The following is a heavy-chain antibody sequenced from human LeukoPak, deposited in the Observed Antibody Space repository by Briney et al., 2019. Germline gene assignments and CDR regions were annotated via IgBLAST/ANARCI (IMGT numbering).Heavy chain of an antibody. CDR3: ARDKKLEYYYYYYMDV. Sequence: SETLSLTCTVSGGSISSSSYYWGWIRQPPGKGLEWIGSIYYSGGTYYNPSLKSRVTISVDTSKNQFSLKLSSVTAADTAAYYCARDKKLEYYYYYYMDVWGKGTTVTVSS. CDR2: IYYSGGT. V-gene: IGHV4-39*07. CDR1: GGSISSSSYY. D-gene: IGHD1-1*01. J-gene: IGHJ6*03.